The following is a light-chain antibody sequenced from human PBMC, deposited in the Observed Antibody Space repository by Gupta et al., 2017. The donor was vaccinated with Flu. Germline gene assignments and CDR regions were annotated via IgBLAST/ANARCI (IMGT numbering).Light chain of an antibody. CDR1: SSNIGSYT. CDR2: DNS. CDR3: AVWDDSLNGHYV. Sequence: VTFSWSGSSSNIGSYTVDCYQQLPGTAPKLLIYDNSQRPSGVPDRFAGSKSGTSAALAISGLQSEDEADYYCAVWDDSLNGHYVFGSGTKVTVL. V-gene: IGLV1-44*01. J-gene: IGLJ1*01.